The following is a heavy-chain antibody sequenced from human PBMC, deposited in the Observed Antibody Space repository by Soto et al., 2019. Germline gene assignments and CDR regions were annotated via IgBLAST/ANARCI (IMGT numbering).Heavy chain of an antibody. Sequence: QVQLVQSGAEVKKPGSSVKVSCKASGGSFNNNAISWLRQAPGQGLEWMGGIIPMFRTPNYAQNFQGRVTITADESTSSVYMELSSLRSDDTAVYYCARGPPQSITMIRGVQRRPVDYWGQGTQVTVSS. CDR2: IIPMFRTP. D-gene: IGHD3-10*01. J-gene: IGHJ4*02. CDR3: ARGPPQSITMIRGVQRRPVDY. CDR1: GGSFNNNA. V-gene: IGHV1-69*01.